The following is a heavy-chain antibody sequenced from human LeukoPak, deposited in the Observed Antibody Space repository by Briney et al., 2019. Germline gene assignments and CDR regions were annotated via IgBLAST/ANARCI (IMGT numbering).Heavy chain of an antibody. V-gene: IGHV4-59*11. CDR2: ISYIGST. CDR3: ARDPTTVTKGLDI. CDR1: GGSFSSHY. Sequence: PSETLSLTCTVSGGSFSSHYWSWIRQPPGKGLDWIGYISYIGSTNYNPSLKSRVTISVDTSKNQFSLKLSSVTAADTAVYYCARDPTTVTKGLDIWGQGTMVTVSS. J-gene: IGHJ3*02. D-gene: IGHD4-17*01.